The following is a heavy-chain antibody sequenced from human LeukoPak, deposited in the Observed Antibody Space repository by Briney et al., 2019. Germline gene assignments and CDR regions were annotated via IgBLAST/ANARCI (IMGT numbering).Heavy chain of an antibody. Sequence: SVKVSCKTSGDTFSTYSISRLRQAPGQGLEWMEGIIPIFLPADYAQKFQGSLTIAADESTSTAYMELSSLTSDDTAVYYCARDRAAVGTSRWFDPWGQGTLVIVSS. V-gene: IGHV1-69*01. CDR2: IIPIFLPA. J-gene: IGHJ5*02. CDR3: ARDRAAVGTSRWFDP. CDR1: GDTFSTYS. D-gene: IGHD6-13*01.